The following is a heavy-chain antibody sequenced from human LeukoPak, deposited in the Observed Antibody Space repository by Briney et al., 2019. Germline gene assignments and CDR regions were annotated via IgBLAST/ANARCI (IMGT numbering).Heavy chain of an antibody. Sequence: GGSLRLSCAVSGFTISNHGMHWVRQAPGKGLEWVAMISYNGNSKYYGDSVKGRFTISRDNSKDTLCLEMDSLRTEDTAVCYCAKDWGSSGWYNYFDPWGQGTLVTVS. V-gene: IGHV3-30*18. CDR3: AKDWGSSGWYNYFDP. CDR2: ISYNGNSK. J-gene: IGHJ5*02. D-gene: IGHD6-19*01. CDR1: GFTISNHG.